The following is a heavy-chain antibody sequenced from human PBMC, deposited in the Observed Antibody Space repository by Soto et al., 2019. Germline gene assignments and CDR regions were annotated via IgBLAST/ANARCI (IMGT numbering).Heavy chain of an antibody. V-gene: IGHV3-23*01. J-gene: IGHJ3*02. CDR3: AIGNYYDTSGYRHDAFDI. CDR2: MSSSGGGT. CDR1: GVTFSRNA. D-gene: IGHD3-22*01. Sequence: EAQLLESGGGLVQPGGSLRLSCAASGVTFSRNAMSWIRQAPGKGLEWVSAMSSSGGGTFYADSVKGRFTISRDNSNIILFLQMDSLRGEDTTLYYCAIGNYYDTSGYRHDAFDIWGQGTMVSVSS.